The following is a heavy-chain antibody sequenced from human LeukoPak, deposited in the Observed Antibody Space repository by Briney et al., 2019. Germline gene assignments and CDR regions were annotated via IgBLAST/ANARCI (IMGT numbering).Heavy chain of an antibody. Sequence: AGGSLRLSCAASGFTFSSYSMNWVRQAPGKGLGWVSSISSSSSYIYYADSVKGRFTISRDNAKNSLYLQMNSLRAEDTAVYYCARDLLAAGVWGKGTTVTVSS. CDR1: GFTFSSYS. J-gene: IGHJ6*04. CDR3: ARDLLAAGV. V-gene: IGHV3-21*01. CDR2: ISSSSSYI. D-gene: IGHD6-13*01.